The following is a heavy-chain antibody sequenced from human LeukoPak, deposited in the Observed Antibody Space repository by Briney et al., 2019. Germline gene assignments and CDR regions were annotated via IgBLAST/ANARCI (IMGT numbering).Heavy chain of an antibody. CDR1: GYTFTSYG. V-gene: IGHV1-18*04. CDR2: ISAYNGNT. CDR3: AREKVWGYSYRDGPYYGMDV. D-gene: IGHD5-18*01. J-gene: IGHJ6*04. Sequence: GASVTVSCKASGYTFTSYGISWVRQAPGQGLEWMGWISAYNGNTNYAQKLQGRVTMTTDTSTSTAYMELRSLRSEDTAVYYCAREKVWGYSYRDGPYYGMDVWGKGTTVTVSS.